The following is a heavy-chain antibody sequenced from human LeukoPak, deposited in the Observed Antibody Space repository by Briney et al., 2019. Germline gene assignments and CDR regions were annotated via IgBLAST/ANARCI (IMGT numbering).Heavy chain of an antibody. V-gene: IGHV3-7*01. J-gene: IGHJ3*02. D-gene: IGHD4-23*01. CDR2: IKQDGSEK. CDR1: GFTFSSYW. CDR3: ARDPQGGNDAFDI. Sequence: GGSLRLSCAASGFTFSSYWMSWVRQVPGKGLEWVANIKQDGSEKYSVDSVKGRFTISRDNAKNSLYLQMNSLRAEDTAVYYCARDPQGGNDAFDIWGQGTMVTVSS.